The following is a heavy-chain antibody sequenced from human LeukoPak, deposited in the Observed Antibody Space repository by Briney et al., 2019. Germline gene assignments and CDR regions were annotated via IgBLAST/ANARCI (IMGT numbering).Heavy chain of an antibody. Sequence: GGCLRLSCAASGFTLSSYAMHWVRQAPGRGRGWVEVISYDGSNKYYADSVKGRFTISRDNSKNTLYLQMSSLRAEDTAVYYCARGSGGDRYFDYWGQGTLVTVSS. CDR2: ISYDGSNK. V-gene: IGHV3-30-3*01. CDR1: GFTLSSYA. D-gene: IGHD2-21*02. J-gene: IGHJ4*02. CDR3: ARGSGGDRYFDY.